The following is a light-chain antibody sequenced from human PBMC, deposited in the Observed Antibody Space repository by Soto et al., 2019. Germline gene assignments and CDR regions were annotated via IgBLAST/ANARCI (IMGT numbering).Light chain of an antibody. CDR1: SSDVGIYDY. CDR3: CSYAGSYTFARNV. V-gene: IGLV2-11*01. CDR2: DVS. Sequence: QSALTQPRSVSGSPGHSVTISCTGTSSDVGIYDYVSWYQQHPGKAPKLMIYDVSKRPSGVPDRFSGSKSGNTASLTISGLQAEDEADYYCCSYAGSYTFARNVFGTGTKVIVL. J-gene: IGLJ1*01.